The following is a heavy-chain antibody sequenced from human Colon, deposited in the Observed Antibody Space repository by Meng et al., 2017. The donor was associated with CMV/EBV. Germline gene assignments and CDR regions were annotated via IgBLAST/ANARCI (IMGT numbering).Heavy chain of an antibody. V-gene: IGHV3-48*03. CDR1: GFTFSRYE. D-gene: IGHD1-26*01. Sequence: GGSLRLSCVASGFTFSRYEMNWVRQAPGRGLEWVSYINDRGSNIRYADSVKGRFTISRDNAKNSLYLQMNSLRAEDTAVYYCVRDSLLEVGLTPGAFDIWGQGSMVTVSS. CDR2: INDRGSNI. J-gene: IGHJ3*02. CDR3: VRDSLLEVGLTPGAFDI.